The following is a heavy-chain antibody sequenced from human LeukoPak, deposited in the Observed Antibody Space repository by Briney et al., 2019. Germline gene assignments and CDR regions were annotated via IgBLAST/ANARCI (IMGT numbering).Heavy chain of an antibody. CDR3: ARSDTAIGYFDY. Sequence: PGGSLRLSCAASGFTFSSYAMHWVRQAPGKGLEWVAVISYDGSNKYYADSVRGRFTISRDNSKNTLYLQMNSLRAEDTAVYYCARSDTAIGYFDYWGQGTLVTVSS. D-gene: IGHD5-18*01. J-gene: IGHJ4*02. CDR1: GFTFSSYA. V-gene: IGHV3-30-3*01. CDR2: ISYDGSNK.